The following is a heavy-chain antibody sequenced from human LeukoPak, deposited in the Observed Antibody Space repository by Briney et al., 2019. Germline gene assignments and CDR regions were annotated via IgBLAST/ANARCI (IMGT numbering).Heavy chain of an antibody. J-gene: IGHJ4*02. Sequence: SETLSLTCTVSGGSISSGSYYWGWIRQPPGEGLEWIGSGYYSGSTYYNPSLKSRVTISVDASKNQFSLKLSSVTATDTAVYYCARHFIGPDYFDYWGQGTLVTVSS. D-gene: IGHD3/OR15-3a*01. CDR1: GGSISSGSYY. CDR3: ARHFIGPDYFDY. V-gene: IGHV4-39*01. CDR2: GYYSGST.